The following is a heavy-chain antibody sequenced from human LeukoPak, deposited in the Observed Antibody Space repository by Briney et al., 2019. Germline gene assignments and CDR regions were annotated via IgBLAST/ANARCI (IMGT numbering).Heavy chain of an antibody. D-gene: IGHD4-11*01. J-gene: IGHJ4*02. CDR2: IYSGGST. Sequence: PGGSLRLSCAASGFTVSSNYMSWVRQAPGKGLEWVSVIYSGGSTYYADSVKGRFTISRDNSKNTLYLQMNSLRAEDTAVYYCARDLQRYRTLDYWGQGTLVTVSS. V-gene: IGHV3-66*02. CDR1: GFTVSSNY. CDR3: ARDLQRYRTLDY.